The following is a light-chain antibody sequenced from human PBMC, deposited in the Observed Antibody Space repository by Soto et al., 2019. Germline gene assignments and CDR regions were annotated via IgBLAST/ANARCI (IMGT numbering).Light chain of an antibody. CDR2: EVS. CDR1: SSDVGGYNY. CDR3: SSYAGSNNFGV. J-gene: IGLJ1*01. Sequence: QSALTQPPSASGSPGQSVTISCTGTSSDVGGYNYVSWYQQHPGEAPKLLIYEVSKRPSGVPDRFSGSKSGNTASLTVSGLQAEDEAEYYCSSYAGSNNFGVFGTGTKLTVL. V-gene: IGLV2-8*01.